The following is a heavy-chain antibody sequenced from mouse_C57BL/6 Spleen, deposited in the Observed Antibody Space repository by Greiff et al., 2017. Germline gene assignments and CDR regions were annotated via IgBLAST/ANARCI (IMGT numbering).Heavy chain of an antibody. CDR1: GFTFSSYG. Sequence: EVKLVESGGDLVKPGGSLKLSCAASGFTFSSYGMSWVRHTPDKRLEWVATISSGGSYTYYPDSVKGRFTIYRDNAKNTLYLQMSSLKSDDTAMYYCARQAYDGYYVAWFAYWGQGTLVTVSA. V-gene: IGHV5-6*02. J-gene: IGHJ3*01. CDR2: ISSGGSYT. D-gene: IGHD2-3*01. CDR3: ARQAYDGYYVAWFAY.